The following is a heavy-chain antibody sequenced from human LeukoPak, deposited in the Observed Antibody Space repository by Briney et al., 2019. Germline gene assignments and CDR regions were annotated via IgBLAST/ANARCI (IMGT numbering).Heavy chain of an antibody. CDR1: GGSISSYY. CDR2: IYYSGST. D-gene: IGHD6-19*01. Sequence: SDTLSLTCTVSGGSISSYYWSWIRQPPGKGLEWIGYIYYSGSTNYNPSLKSRVTISVDTSKNQFSLKLSSVTAADTAVYYCASDGFSSGWYAFDIWGQGTMVTVSS. J-gene: IGHJ3*02. V-gene: IGHV4-59*07. CDR3: ASDGFSSGWYAFDI.